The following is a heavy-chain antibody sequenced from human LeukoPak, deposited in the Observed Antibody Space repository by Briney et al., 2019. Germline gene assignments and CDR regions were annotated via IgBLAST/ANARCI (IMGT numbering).Heavy chain of an antibody. CDR3: ARDPTEQQLLRDY. J-gene: IGHJ4*02. CDR1: GFTFDDYT. Sequence: GGSLRLSCAASGFTFDDYTMHLVRQASGKGLDWVSLISWDGGSTYYADSVKGRFTISRDDAKNSLYLQMNSLRAEDTAVYYCARDPTEQQLLRDYWGQGTLVTVSS. V-gene: IGHV3-43*01. D-gene: IGHD6-13*01. CDR2: ISWDGGST.